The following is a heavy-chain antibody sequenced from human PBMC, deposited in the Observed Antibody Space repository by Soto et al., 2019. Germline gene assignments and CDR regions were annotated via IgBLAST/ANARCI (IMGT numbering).Heavy chain of an antibody. D-gene: IGHD2-2*03. CDR3: AADLDIVVVPAAHYYYGMDV. CDR2: IVVGSGNT. CDR1: GFTFTSSA. J-gene: IGHJ6*02. V-gene: IGHV1-58*01. Sequence: SVKVSCKASGFTFTSSAVQWVRQARGQRLEWIGWIVVGSGNTNYAQKFQERVTITRDMSTSTAYMELSSLRSEDTAVYYCAADLDIVVVPAAHYYYGMDVWGQGTTVT.